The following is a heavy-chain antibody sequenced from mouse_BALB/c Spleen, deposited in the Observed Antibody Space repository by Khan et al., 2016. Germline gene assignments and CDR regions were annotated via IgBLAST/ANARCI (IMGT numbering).Heavy chain of an antibody. CDR3: ASYYYGSSYYAMDY. CDR1: GYTFTSYW. Sequence: QVQLQQSGAELVKPGASVKMSCKASGYTFTSYWMHWVKQRPGQGLEWIGYINPSTGYTEYNQKFKDKATLTADKSSSTAYMQLSSLTSEDSAVYYCASYYYGSSYYAMDYWGQGTSVTVSS. CDR2: INPSTGYT. J-gene: IGHJ4*01. V-gene: IGHV1-7*01. D-gene: IGHD1-1*01.